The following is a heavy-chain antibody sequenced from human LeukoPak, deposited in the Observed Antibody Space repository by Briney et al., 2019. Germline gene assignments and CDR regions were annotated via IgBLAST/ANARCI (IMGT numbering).Heavy chain of an antibody. V-gene: IGHV1-69*04. D-gene: IGHD2-2*02. CDR3: ARDLYIVVVPAAIDGGDAFDI. Sequence: SVKVSCKASGGTFSSYAISWVRQAPGQGLEWMGRIIPILAIANYAQKFQGRVTITADKSTSTAYMELSSLRSEDTAVYYCARDLYIVVVPAAIDGGDAFDIWAKGQWSPSLQ. CDR1: GGTFSSYA. J-gene: IGHJ3*02. CDR2: IIPILAIA.